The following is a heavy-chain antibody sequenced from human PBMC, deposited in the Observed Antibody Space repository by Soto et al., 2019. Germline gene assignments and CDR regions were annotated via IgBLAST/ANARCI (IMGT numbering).Heavy chain of an antibody. CDR2: IIPIFGTA. D-gene: IGHD3-22*01. CDR3: ARSRYYDSSGPRS. V-gene: IGHV1-69*05. Sequence: SVKVSCKASGYTFTSYGISWVRQAPGQGLEWMGGIIPIFGTANYAQKFQGRVTITRDTSASTAYMELSSLRSEDTAVYYCARSRYYDSSGPRSWGQGTLVTVSS. J-gene: IGHJ5*02. CDR1: GYTFTSYG.